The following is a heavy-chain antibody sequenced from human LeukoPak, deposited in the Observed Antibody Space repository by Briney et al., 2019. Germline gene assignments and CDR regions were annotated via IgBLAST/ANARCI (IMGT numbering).Heavy chain of an antibody. D-gene: IGHD5-12*01. Sequence: ASVKVSCKASGGTFSSYAISWVRQAPGQGLEWMGGIIPIFGTANYAQKFQGRVTITADESTSTAYMELSSLRSEDTAVYYCARMEWLRLKAWFDPWGQGTLVTVSS. CDR3: ARMEWLRLKAWFDP. J-gene: IGHJ5*02. CDR1: GGTFSSYA. CDR2: IIPIFGTA. V-gene: IGHV1-69*13.